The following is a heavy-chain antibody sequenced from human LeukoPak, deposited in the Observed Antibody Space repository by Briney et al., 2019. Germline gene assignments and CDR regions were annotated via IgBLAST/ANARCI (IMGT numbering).Heavy chain of an antibody. CDR2: ISYDGNNI. J-gene: IGHJ4*02. V-gene: IGHV3-30*18. Sequence: PGGSLRLSCAASGFTLSGYGMHWVRQAPGKGLEWVAVISYDGNNIYYADSAKGRFTVSRDNSMNTLYLQMNSLRVEDTAVYYCAKDTDYGGNSAILDYWGQGTLVTVSS. D-gene: IGHD4-23*01. CDR1: GFTLSGYG. CDR3: AKDTDYGGNSAILDY.